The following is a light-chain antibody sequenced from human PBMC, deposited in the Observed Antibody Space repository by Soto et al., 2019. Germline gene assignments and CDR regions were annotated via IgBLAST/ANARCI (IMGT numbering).Light chain of an antibody. CDR1: SSNIGGNS. CDR3: GSWDTSLSAYV. V-gene: IGLV1-51*01. CDR2: DNN. J-gene: IGLJ1*01. Sequence: QSVLTQPPSVSAAPGQKVTISCSGSSSNIGGNSVSWYQQLPGTAPKLLIYDNNKRPSGIADRFSGSMSGTSATLGITGLQTGDEADCYCGSWDTSLSAYVFGTGTKVTVL.